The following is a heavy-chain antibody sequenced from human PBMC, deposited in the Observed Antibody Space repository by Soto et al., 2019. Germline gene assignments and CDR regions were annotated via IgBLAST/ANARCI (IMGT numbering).Heavy chain of an antibody. Sequence: QVQLVQSGAEVKKPGSSVKVSCKASGGIFSSYSINWVRQAHGQGLEWMGGIIPMFGTTHYSQKFQGRVTMTADVSATTADMELSRLRSEDTAIYYCASGPMLPGATSWHHPWGQGTPVTVSS. D-gene: IGHD2-2*01. V-gene: IGHV1-69*01. CDR2: IIPMFGTT. CDR3: ASGPMLPGATSWHHP. J-gene: IGHJ5*02. CDR1: GGIFSSYS.